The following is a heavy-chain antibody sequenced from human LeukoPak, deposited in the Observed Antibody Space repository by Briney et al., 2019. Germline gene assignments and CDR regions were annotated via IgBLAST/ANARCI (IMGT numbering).Heavy chain of an antibody. Sequence: SETLSLTCTASGGSLSSYYWSWIRQPPGKGLEWIGYTYYSGSTNYNPSLRSRVTISVDTSKNQFSLKLSSVTAADAAVYYCAREMGYYDFWSGSGPIAFDIWGQGTMVTVSS. V-gene: IGHV4-59*01. CDR2: TYYSGST. D-gene: IGHD3-3*01. CDR1: GGSLSSYY. J-gene: IGHJ3*02. CDR3: AREMGYYDFWSGSGPIAFDI.